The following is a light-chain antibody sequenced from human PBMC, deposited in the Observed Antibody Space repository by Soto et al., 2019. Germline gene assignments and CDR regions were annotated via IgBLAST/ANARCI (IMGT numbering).Light chain of an antibody. CDR2: AAS. J-gene: IGKJ1*01. CDR1: QDITND. Sequence: AIQMTQSLSSLPASVGDRVTITCRASQDITNDLGWYQQKPGEAPKLLIYAASSLQSGVPSRFSGSGSGTDFTLTISSLQPEDFATYYCLQDYRFPWTFGQGTRVEIK. CDR3: LQDYRFPWT. V-gene: IGKV1-6*01.